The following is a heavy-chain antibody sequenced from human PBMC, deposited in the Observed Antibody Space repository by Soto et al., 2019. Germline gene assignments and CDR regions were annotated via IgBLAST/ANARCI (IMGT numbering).Heavy chain of an antibody. Sequence: SETLSLTCSIYSGSFSGYYWSWIRQPPGKGLEWIGEISQGGNTNYSPSLKSRVSISIDTSKKQFSLNLASVSAADTAVYYCARAPKVSGSSQTRPDFWGQGTLVTVSS. D-gene: IGHD6-6*01. CDR2: ISQGGNT. V-gene: IGHV4-34*01. CDR3: ARAPKVSGSSQTRPDF. J-gene: IGHJ4*02. CDR1: SGSFSGYY.